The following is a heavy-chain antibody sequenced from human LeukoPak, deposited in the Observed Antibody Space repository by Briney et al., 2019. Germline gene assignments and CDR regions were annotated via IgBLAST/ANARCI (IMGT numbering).Heavy chain of an antibody. CDR3: GAGYGGNSNLAYYYYMDI. V-gene: IGHV4-61*01. D-gene: IGHD4-23*01. Sequence: PSETLSLTCTVSGGSVSSGRYSTSCIRHPPGNASERIWYIYYSGSTNDNPSLKSRVTISVDTSKNQFSLKRSSVTAADTAVYYCGAGYGGNSNLAYYYYMDIWGKGTTVTVSS. CDR2: IYYSGST. J-gene: IGHJ6*03. CDR1: GGSVSSGRYS.